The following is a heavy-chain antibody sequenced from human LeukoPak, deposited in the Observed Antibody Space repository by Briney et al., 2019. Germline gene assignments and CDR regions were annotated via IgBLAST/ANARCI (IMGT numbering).Heavy chain of an antibody. D-gene: IGHD4-11*01. V-gene: IGHV5-51*01. J-gene: IGHJ4*02. CDR1: GYSFITYW. Sequence: GESLKNSCKGSGYSFITYWIGWVRQMPGKGLEWMGIIYPDDSDTRYSPSFQGQVTISADKSISTAYLQWNSLKASDTAMYYCARCISNGATVIRWYFDSWGQGTLVTVSS. CDR2: IYPDDSDT. CDR3: ARCISNGATVIRWYFDS.